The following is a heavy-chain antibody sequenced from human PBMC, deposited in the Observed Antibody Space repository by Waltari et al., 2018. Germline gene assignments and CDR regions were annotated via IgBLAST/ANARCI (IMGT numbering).Heavy chain of an antibody. V-gene: IGHV1-8*03. CDR1: GYTFTSYD. D-gene: IGHD6-19*01. CDR2: MNPNSGNT. CDR3: ARGWRYSSGRRYFDY. J-gene: IGHJ4*02. Sequence: QVQLVQSGAEVKKPGASVKVSCKASGYTFTSYDINWRGQATGQGLEWMGWMNPNSGNTVYAQKFQGRVTITRNTSISTAYMELSSLRSEDTAVYYCARGWRYSSGRRYFDYWGQGTLVTVSS.